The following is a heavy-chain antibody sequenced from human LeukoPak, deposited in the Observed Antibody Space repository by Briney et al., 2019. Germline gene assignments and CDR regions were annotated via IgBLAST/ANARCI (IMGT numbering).Heavy chain of an antibody. Sequence: PGGSRGLSCVASQFPFSNLAILRARQPPAKGLEWGSVIAGDGGAKFYADSVKGRFTLSRDNSKNMFFLQMNSLTVEDTAVYYCAGEATWGQWYFDHWGQGTPVTVSS. CDR3: AGEATWGQWYFDH. CDR1: QFPFSNLA. CDR2: IAGDGGAK. J-gene: IGHJ4*02. D-gene: IGHD6-19*01. V-gene: IGHV3-30*03.